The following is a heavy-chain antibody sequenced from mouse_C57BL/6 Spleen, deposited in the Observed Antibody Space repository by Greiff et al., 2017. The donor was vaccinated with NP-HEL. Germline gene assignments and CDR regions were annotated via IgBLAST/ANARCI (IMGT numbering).Heavy chain of an antibody. J-gene: IGHJ2*01. D-gene: IGHD4-1*01. CDR3: ARLGRDYFDY. CDR1: GYTFTSYW. V-gene: IGHV1-64*01. Sequence: VQLQQPGAELVKPGASVKLSCKASGYTFTSYWMHWVKQRPGQGLEWIGMIHPNSGSTNYNEKFKSKATLTVDKSSSTAYMQLSSLTSEYSAVYYCARLGRDYFDYWGQGTTLTVSS. CDR2: IHPNSGST.